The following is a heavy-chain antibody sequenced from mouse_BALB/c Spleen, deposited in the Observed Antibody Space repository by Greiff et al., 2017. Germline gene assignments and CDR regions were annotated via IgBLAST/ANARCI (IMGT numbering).Heavy chain of an antibody. Sequence: EVQLVESGGGLVKPGGSLKLSCAASGFTFSSYAMSWVRQTPEKRLEWVASISSGGSTYYPDSVKGRFTISRDNARNILYLQMSSLRSEDTAMYYCARNPSYGNDEKGAMDYWGQGPSVTVSS. CDR3: ARNPSYGNDEKGAMDY. J-gene: IGHJ4*01. CDR1: GFTFSSYA. V-gene: IGHV5-6-5*01. D-gene: IGHD2-2*01. CDR2: ISSGGST.